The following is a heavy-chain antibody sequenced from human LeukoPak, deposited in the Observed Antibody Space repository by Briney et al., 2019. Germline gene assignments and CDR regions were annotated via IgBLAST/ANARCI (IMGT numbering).Heavy chain of an antibody. V-gene: IGHV4-59*01. CDR3: ARFFSGSYLTRMYNWFDP. J-gene: IGHJ5*02. Sequence: SETLSLTCTVSGGSISSYYWSWIRQPPGKGLEWIGYIYYSGSTNYNPSLKSRVTISVDTSKNQFSLKLSSVTAADMAVDYCARFFSGSYLTRMYNWFDPWGQGTLVTVSS. CDR1: GGSISSYY. D-gene: IGHD1-26*01. CDR2: IYYSGST.